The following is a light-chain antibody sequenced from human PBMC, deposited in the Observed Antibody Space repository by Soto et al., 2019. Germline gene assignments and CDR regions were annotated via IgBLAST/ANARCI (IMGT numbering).Light chain of an antibody. Sequence: QSVLTQSSSPSASLGSSVKLTCTLSSGHSSYIIAWHQQQPGKAPRYLMKLEGSGSYNKGSGVPDRFSGSSSGADRYLTISNLQFEDEADYYCETWDSNTHTVFGGGTKLTVL. CDR2: LEGSGSY. CDR1: SGHSSYI. V-gene: IGLV4-60*02. CDR3: ETWDSNTHTV. J-gene: IGLJ3*02.